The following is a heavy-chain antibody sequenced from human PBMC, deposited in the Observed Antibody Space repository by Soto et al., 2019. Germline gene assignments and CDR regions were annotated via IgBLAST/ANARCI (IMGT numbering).Heavy chain of an antibody. D-gene: IGHD6-19*01. J-gene: IGHJ4*01. V-gene: IGHV3-30-3*01. CDR2: MSYDGTNT. Sequence: PGGSLRLACTASGFMFSAYAMLWVGQAPGRGLEWVAAMSYDGTNTYYADSLKGRFTISRDNSKNTLFLQMSSLTADDSAVYYCARDPSPYTSGWYGIDFWGLGTLVTVSS. CDR3: ARDPSPYTSGWYGIDF. CDR1: GFMFSAYA.